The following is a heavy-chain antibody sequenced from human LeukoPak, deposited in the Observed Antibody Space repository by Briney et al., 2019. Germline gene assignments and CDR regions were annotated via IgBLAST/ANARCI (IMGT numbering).Heavy chain of an antibody. CDR3: ARDQNYDSSGETYYYYGMDV. V-gene: IGHV3-21*01. Sequence: SGGSLRLSCAASGFTFSSYSMNWVRQAPGKGLEWVSSISSSSSYIYYADSVKGRFTISRDNAKNSLYLQMNSLRAEDTAVYYCARDQNYDSSGETYYYYGMDVWGQGTTVTVSS. D-gene: IGHD3-22*01. CDR1: GFTFSSYS. CDR2: ISSSSSYI. J-gene: IGHJ6*02.